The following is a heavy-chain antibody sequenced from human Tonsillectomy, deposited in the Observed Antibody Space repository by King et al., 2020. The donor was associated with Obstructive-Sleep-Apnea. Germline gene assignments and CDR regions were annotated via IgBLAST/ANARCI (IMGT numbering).Heavy chain of an antibody. J-gene: IGHJ4*02. V-gene: IGHV3-11*01. Sequence: VQLVESGGGFVKPGGSLRLSCAASGFTFSDYYKTWILQAPGKVLQWVLYNSNSVSIIHYSDSVKGRFTIPRDNAKNSLYLQMNSLRAEDTAFYYCARDEGGPGDYWGQGALVTVSS. D-gene: IGHD2-15*01. CDR1: GFTFSDYY. CDR3: ARDEGGPGDY. CDR2: NSNSVSII.